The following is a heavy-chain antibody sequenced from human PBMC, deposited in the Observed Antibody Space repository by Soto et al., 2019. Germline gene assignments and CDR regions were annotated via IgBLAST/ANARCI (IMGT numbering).Heavy chain of an antibody. CDR2: IYTDGTT. Sequence: EVQLVESGGGLVQPGGSLRLSCAVSGITVSSNHMTWVRQAPGKGLEWVSEIYTDGTTYYADSVKGRFIISRDNSKNTLYLQMNSLRAEDTAVYYCARDAAVTGTGLDYWGQGILVTVSS. CDR1: GITVSSNH. D-gene: IGHD6-19*01. V-gene: IGHV3-66*01. J-gene: IGHJ4*02. CDR3: ARDAAVTGTGLDY.